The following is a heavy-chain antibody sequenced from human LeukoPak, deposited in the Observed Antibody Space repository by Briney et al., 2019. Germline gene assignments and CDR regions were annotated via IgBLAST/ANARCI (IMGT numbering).Heavy chain of an antibody. CDR2: ISSSSSDI. Sequence: PGGSLRLSCAASGFTFSNHSLNWVRQAPGKGLEWVSSISSSSSDIYYADSVKGRFTISRDNAKNSLYLQMNSLRAEDTAVYYCARENGRQLGDYYYYYYMDVWGKGTTVTVSS. CDR1: GFTFSNHS. J-gene: IGHJ6*03. V-gene: IGHV3-21*01. D-gene: IGHD6-13*01. CDR3: ARENGRQLGDYYYYYYMDV.